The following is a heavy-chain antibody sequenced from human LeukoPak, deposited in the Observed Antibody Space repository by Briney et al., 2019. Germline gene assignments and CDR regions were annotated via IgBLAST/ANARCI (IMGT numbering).Heavy chain of an antibody. Sequence: GGSLRLSCAASGFTFSVYTMNWVRQAPGKGLEWVSSITSSSSYIFYADSVKGRFTISRDDAKNSLYLQMSSLRAEDTAVYYCARDRNGSNRRVDPWGQGTLVTVSS. CDR1: GFTFSVYT. J-gene: IGHJ5*02. CDR3: ARDRNGSNRRVDP. CDR2: ITSSSSYI. V-gene: IGHV3-21*01. D-gene: IGHD3-10*01.